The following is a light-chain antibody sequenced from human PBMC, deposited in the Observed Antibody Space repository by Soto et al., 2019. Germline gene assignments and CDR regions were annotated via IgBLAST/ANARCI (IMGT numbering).Light chain of an antibody. V-gene: IGKV3-11*01. CDR2: DAS. CDR3: QQRRNWPPP. Sequence: EIVLTQSPATLSLSPGERATLSCRASQSVSSYLAWYQQKPGQAPRLLIYDASNRATGIPARFSGSGSGTDFSLTARSLKPKDLAFYYGQQRRNWPPPFGGGTKVDIK. CDR1: QSVSSY. J-gene: IGKJ4*01.